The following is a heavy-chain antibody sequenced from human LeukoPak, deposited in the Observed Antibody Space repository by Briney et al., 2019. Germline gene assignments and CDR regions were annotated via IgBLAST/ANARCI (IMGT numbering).Heavy chain of an antibody. Sequence: GGSLRLSCAASGFMFSTYWMTWVRQAPGKGLEWVAFTRYDGSNKDYADSVKGRFTISRDNSKNTLYLQMNSLRVEDTAVYYCAKDQDGVVVVLLKDAFDIWGQGTMVTVSS. CDR2: TRYDGSNK. D-gene: IGHD2-2*01. J-gene: IGHJ3*02. CDR3: AKDQDGVVVVLLKDAFDI. CDR1: GFMFSTYW. V-gene: IGHV3-30*02.